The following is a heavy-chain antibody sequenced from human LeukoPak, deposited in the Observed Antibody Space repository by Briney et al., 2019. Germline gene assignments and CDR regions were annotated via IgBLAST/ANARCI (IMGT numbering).Heavy chain of an antibody. Sequence: SVKVSCKASGGTFSSYAISWVRQAPGQGLEWMGGIIPIFGTANYAQKFQGRVTITADESTSTAYMELSSLRSEDTAVYYCARAIVGASIVPESFDYWGQGTLVTVSS. CDR1: GGTFSSYA. CDR3: ARAIVGASIVPESFDY. V-gene: IGHV1-69*01. J-gene: IGHJ4*02. D-gene: IGHD1-26*01. CDR2: IIPIFGTA.